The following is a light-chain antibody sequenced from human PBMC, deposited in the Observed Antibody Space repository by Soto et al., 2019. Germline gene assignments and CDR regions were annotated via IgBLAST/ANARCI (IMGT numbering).Light chain of an antibody. Sequence: EIVLTQSPGTLSLSPGERATVSCRASQSVSSNYLGWFQQKPGQAPRLLIFGASYRDTGIPDRFSGSGSGTDFTLTISRLVPEDFAMYYCQEYGSSPGTFGQGTKVEVK. V-gene: IGKV3-20*01. CDR2: GAS. J-gene: IGKJ1*01. CDR1: QSVSSNY. CDR3: QEYGSSPGT.